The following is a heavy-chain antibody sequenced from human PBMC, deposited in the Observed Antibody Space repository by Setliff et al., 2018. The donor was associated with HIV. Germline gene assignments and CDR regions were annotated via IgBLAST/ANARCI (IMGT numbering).Heavy chain of an antibody. CDR1: GFTFSSYA. CDR3: ARAVHSGWYYFDY. V-gene: IGHV3-23*05. J-gene: IGHJ4*02. CDR2: ITNSARST. D-gene: IGHD6-19*01. Sequence: GGSLRLSCVASGFTFSSYAMSWVRQAPGKGLEWVLTITNSARSTHSADSVKGRFTISRGDSKNTLHLQMNSLRPEDTAVYYCARAVHSGWYYFDYWGQGTLVTVSS.